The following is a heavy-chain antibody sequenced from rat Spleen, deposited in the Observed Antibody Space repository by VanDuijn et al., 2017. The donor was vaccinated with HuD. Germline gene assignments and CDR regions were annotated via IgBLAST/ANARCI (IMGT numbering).Heavy chain of an antibody. CDR3: ATDTFYDGTYYPGGFDY. J-gene: IGHJ2*01. CDR2: ISTGGNNT. D-gene: IGHD1-12*02. CDR1: GFTFTNYY. V-gene: IGHV5-25*01. Sequence: EVQLVESGGGLVQPGGSLRLSCAASGFTFTNYYMAWVRQAPTKGLEWVASISTGGNNTYYRDSVKGRFTISRDNAKSTLYLQLDSLRSEDTATYYCATDTFYDGTYYPGGFDYWGQGVMVTVSS.